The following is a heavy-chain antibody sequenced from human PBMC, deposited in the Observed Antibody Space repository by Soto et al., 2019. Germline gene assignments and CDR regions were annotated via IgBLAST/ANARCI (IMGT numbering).Heavy chain of an antibody. J-gene: IGHJ4*02. Sequence: SVKVSCKASGGTFSSYTISWVRQAPGQGLEWMGRIIPILGIADYAQKFQGRVTITADKSTSTAYMELSSLRSGDTAVYYCARGPYSSGWYHYWGQGTLVTVSS. V-gene: IGHV1-69*02. D-gene: IGHD6-19*01. CDR2: IIPILGIA. CDR3: ARGPYSSGWYHY. CDR1: GGTFSSYT.